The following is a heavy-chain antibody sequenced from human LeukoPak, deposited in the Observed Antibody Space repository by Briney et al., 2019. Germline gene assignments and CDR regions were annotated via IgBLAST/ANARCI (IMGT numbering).Heavy chain of an antibody. J-gene: IGHJ4*02. V-gene: IGHV3-48*02. CDR2: VTSSSSTI. CDR1: GFTFNAYT. CDR3: ARVTPGAVNFDY. Sequence: GGSLRLSCAASGFTFNAYTMGWVRQAPGKGLEWVSYVTSSSSTIYYADSVKGRFTISRDNAQNSLYLQMNNLSDEDTAVYFCARVTPGAVNFDYWGQGTLVTVSS. D-gene: IGHD1-26*01.